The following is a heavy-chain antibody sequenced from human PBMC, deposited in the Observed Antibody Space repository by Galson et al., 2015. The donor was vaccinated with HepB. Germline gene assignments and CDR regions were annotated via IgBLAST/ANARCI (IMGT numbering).Heavy chain of an antibody. J-gene: IGHJ5*02. D-gene: IGHD6-13*01. V-gene: IGHV3-9*01. CDR1: GFTFDDYA. CDR3: AKAPSSSWLGDWFDP. CDR2: ISWNSGSI. Sequence: SLRLSCAASGFTFDDYAMHWVRQAPGKGLEWVSGISWNSGSIGYADSVKGRFTISRDNAKNPLYLQMNSLRAEDTALYYCAKAPSSSWLGDWFDPWDQGTLVTVSS.